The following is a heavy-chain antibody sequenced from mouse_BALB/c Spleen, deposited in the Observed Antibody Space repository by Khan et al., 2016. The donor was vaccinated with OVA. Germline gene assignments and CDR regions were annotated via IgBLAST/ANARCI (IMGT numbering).Heavy chain of an antibody. Sequence: VELVESGAELVRPGSSVKISCKASGYAFSNYLMNWVKQGPGQGLEWIGQLYPGDGNTNYNGKLKDKVTLTADKSSSTAFMQLSSLTSEDSAVYFCARSGYDYFAYWGQGTLVTVSA. CDR2: LYPGDGNT. CDR3: ARSGYDYFAY. J-gene: IGHJ3*01. D-gene: IGHD2-14*01. V-gene: IGHV1-80*01. CDR1: GYAFSNYL.